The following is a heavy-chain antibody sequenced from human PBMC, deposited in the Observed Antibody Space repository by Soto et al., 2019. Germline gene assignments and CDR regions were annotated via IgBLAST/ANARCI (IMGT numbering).Heavy chain of an antibody. J-gene: IGHJ4*02. CDR1: GGTFSSYA. CDR2: IIPIFGTA. V-gene: IGHV1-69*06. Sequence: QVQLVQSGAEVKKPGSSVKVSCKASGGTFSSYAFSWVRQAPGQGREWMGGIIPIFGTANYAQKFQGRVTITADKSTSTAYMELSSLRSEDTAVYYCARAPANYDFWSGYYRAGFDYWGQGTLVTVSS. D-gene: IGHD3-3*01. CDR3: ARAPANYDFWSGYYRAGFDY.